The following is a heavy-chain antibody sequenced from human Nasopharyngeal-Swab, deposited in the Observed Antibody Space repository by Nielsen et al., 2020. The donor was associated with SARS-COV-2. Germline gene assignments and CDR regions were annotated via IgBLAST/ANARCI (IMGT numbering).Heavy chain of an antibody. J-gene: IGHJ4*02. CDR2: IYSGGST. CDR3: ARDLSKLRFDY. CDR1: GFTVSSNY. D-gene: IGHD4-11*01. V-gene: IGHV3-66*01. Sequence: GESLKISCAASGFTVSSNYMSWVRQAPGKGLEWVSVIYSGGSTYYADSVKGRFTISRDNSKNTLYLQMNSLRAKDTAVYYCARDLSKLRFDYWGQGTLVTVSS.